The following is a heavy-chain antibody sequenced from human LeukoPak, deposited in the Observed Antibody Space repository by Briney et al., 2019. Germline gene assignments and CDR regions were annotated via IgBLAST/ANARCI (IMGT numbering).Heavy chain of an antibody. CDR1: GFTFSSYA. CDR2: ISGSGGST. D-gene: IGHD3-10*01. Sequence: GGSLRLSCAASGFTFSSYAMSWVRQAPGKGLEWVSAISGSGGSTYYADSVKGRFTISRDNSKNTLYLQMNSLRAEDTAVYYCAKKDRNYYGSGSLDYWGQGTLVTVSS. V-gene: IGHV3-23*01. CDR3: AKKDRNYYGSGSLDY. J-gene: IGHJ4*02.